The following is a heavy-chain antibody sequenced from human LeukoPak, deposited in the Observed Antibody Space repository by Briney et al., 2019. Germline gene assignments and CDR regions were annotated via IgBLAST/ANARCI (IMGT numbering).Heavy chain of an antibody. J-gene: IGHJ5*02. CDR3: ARDQVAALSHWFDP. CDR2: IYHSGST. V-gene: IGHV4-30-2*01. CDR1: GGSISSSGYY. D-gene: IGHD6-6*01. Sequence: PSETLSLTCTVSGGSISSSGYYWSWIRQPPGRGLEWIGYIYHSGSTYYNPSLKSRVTISVDRSKNQFSLKLSSVTAADTAVYYCARDQVAALSHWFDPWGQGTLVTVSS.